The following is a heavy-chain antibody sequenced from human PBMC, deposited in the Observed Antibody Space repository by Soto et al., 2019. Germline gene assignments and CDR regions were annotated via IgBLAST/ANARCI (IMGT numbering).Heavy chain of an antibody. D-gene: IGHD3-16*01. J-gene: IGHJ6*03. CDR3: AKQGGNGYYYYYYMDV. Sequence: GGSLRLSCAGSGFTFSNYAMSWVRQAPGKGLEWVSGISGSGGSTYYADSVEGRFTISRDNSKNTLYLQMNSLRAEDTAVYYCAKQGGNGYYYYYYMDVWGKGTTVTVSS. CDR2: ISGSGGST. V-gene: IGHV3-23*01. CDR1: GFTFSNYA.